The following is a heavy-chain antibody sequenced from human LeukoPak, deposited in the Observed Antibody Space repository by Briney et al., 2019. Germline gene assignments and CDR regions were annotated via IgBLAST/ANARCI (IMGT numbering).Heavy chain of an antibody. CDR2: INHSGST. J-gene: IGHJ4*02. D-gene: IGHD2-15*01. V-gene: IGHV4-34*01. CDR3: ARGKGYCSGGSCYPGLYFDY. Sequence: SETLSPTCAVYGGSFSGYYWSWIRQPPGKGLEWIGEINHSGSTNYNPSLKSRVTISVDTSKNQFSLKLSSVTAPDTAVYYCARGKGYCSGGSCYPGLYFDYWGQGTLVTVSS. CDR1: GGSFSGYY.